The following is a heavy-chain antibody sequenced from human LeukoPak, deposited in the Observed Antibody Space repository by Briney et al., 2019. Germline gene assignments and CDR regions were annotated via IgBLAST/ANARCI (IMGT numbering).Heavy chain of an antibody. CDR3: ATYSSLNRREFQY. V-gene: IGHV3-7*01. CDR1: GFTFSMTW. CDR2: IKKDGNEK. Sequence: GGSLRLSCAASGFTFSMTWMNWVRQAPGKGLEGVANIKKDGNEKYYVDSVKGRFTISRDNAKNSLYLQMNSLRAEDTAVYYCATYSSLNRREFQYWGQGPLLTVSS. J-gene: IGHJ1*01. D-gene: IGHD3-22*01.